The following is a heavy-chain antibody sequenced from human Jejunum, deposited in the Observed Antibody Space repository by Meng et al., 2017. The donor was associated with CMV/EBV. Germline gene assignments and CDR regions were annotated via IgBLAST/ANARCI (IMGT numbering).Heavy chain of an antibody. CDR2: VITNTGGT. CDR3: ARGHNFGFQY. J-gene: IGHJ4*02. Sequence: KVYCKSSGYNFTDYNMHWVRQAPGQGLEWMGRVITNTGGTNYAQKFQGRVTMTRDTSASTGYMELNSLRSDDTAVYYCARGHNFGFQYWGQGTLVTVSS. CDR1: GYNFTDYN. V-gene: IGHV1-2*06. D-gene: IGHD5-18*01.